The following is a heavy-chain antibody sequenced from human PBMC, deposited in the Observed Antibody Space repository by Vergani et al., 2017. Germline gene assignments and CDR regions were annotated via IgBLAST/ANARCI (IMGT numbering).Heavy chain of an antibody. CDR3: AHSVGATTNYYYYGMDV. CDR1: GFTFGDYA. D-gene: IGHD1-26*01. J-gene: IGHJ6*02. V-gene: IGHV3-49*03. Sequence: EVQLVESGGGLVQPGRSLRLSCTASGFTFGDYAMSWFRQAPGKGLEWVGFIRSKTYGGTTEYAASVKGRFTISRDDSKSIAYLQMNSLKTEDTAVYYCAHSVGATTNYYYYGMDVWGQGTTVTVSS. CDR2: IRSKTYGGTT.